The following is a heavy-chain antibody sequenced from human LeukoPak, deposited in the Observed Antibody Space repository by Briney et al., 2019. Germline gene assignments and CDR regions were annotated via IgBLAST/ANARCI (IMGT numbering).Heavy chain of an antibody. Sequence: ASVKVSCKASGYTFTSYGISWVRQAPGQGLEWMGWISAYNGNTNYAQKLQGRVTMTTDTSTSTACMELRSLRSDDTAVYYCARVRGMVGGGYFDYWGQGTLVTVSS. CDR2: ISAYNGNT. D-gene: IGHD4-23*01. CDR3: ARVRGMVGGGYFDY. CDR1: GYTFTSYG. J-gene: IGHJ4*02. V-gene: IGHV1-18*01.